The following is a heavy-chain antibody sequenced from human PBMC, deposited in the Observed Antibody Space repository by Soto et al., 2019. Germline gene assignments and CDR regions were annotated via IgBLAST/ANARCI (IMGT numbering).Heavy chain of an antibody. V-gene: IGHV3-23*01. Sequence: GSLRLSCATSGFTFSSYAMSWVRQAPGKGLEWVSALSGSGISTYYADTVKGRFAISRDNSRNTLYLQMNSLRAEDTAVYYCATSYDSSGYDYWGQGTLVTVSS. D-gene: IGHD3-22*01. CDR1: GFTFSSYA. CDR2: LSGSGIST. CDR3: ATSYDSSGYDY. J-gene: IGHJ4*02.